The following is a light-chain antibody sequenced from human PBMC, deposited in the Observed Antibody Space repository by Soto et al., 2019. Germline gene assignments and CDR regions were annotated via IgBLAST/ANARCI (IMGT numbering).Light chain of an antibody. CDR2: GVS. Sequence: DIQLTQSPSSLSASVRGEVTITCRASQGISHYLTWYQQKPGRAPTLLIYGVSTLQSGVPSRFSGGGSGTDFTLTISNLELEDFATYYCQQSYDAQFTFGGGTRVEIK. CDR3: QQSYDAQFT. V-gene: IGKV1-39*01. CDR1: QGISHY. J-gene: IGKJ4*01.